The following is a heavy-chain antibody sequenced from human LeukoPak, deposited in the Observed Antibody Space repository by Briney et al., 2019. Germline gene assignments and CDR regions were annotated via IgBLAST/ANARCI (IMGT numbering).Heavy chain of an antibody. CDR1: GFTFSSYV. CDR2: ISYDGSNK. J-gene: IGHJ1*01. D-gene: IGHD3-22*01. V-gene: IGHV3-30*03. Sequence: PGGSLRLSCAASGFTFSSYVMHWVRQAPGKGLEWVAVISYDGSNKYYADSVKGRFTISRDNAKNSLYLQMNSLRAEDTAVYYCATYSSLNRREFQYWGQGTLLTVSS. CDR3: ATYSSLNRREFQY.